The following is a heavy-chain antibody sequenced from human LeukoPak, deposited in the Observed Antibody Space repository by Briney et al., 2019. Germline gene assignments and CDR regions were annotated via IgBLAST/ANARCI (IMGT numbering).Heavy chain of an antibody. V-gene: IGHV4-59*01. CDR2: IYYSGTT. Sequence: SETPSPTCTVSGGSISNYYWTWIRQPPGKGLEWIAHIYYSGTTNYNPSLKSRVTISVDTSKNQFSLKLSSVTAADTAVYYCARVLSSGWAGFDYWGQGALVTVSS. D-gene: IGHD6-19*01. J-gene: IGHJ4*02. CDR3: ARVLSSGWAGFDY. CDR1: GGSISNYY.